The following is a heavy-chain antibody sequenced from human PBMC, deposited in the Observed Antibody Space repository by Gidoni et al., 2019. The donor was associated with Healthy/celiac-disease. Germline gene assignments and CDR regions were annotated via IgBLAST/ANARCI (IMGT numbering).Heavy chain of an antibody. CDR3: ARDRGSGYSPASRHYNWFDP. J-gene: IGHJ5*02. CDR2: ISAYNGNT. CDR1: GYTFTRYG. D-gene: IGHD2-15*01. V-gene: IGHV1-18*01. Sequence: QVQLVQTGAEVKKPGASVKVSCKASGYTFTRYGISGVRQSPGQGLEWMGWISAYNGNTNYAQKHQGRLTMTTDTSTSTAYMELRSLRSDDTAVYYCARDRGSGYSPASRHYNWFDPWGQGTLVTVSS.